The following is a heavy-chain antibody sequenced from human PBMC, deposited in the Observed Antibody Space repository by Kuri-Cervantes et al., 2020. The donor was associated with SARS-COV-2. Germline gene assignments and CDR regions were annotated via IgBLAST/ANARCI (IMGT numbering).Heavy chain of an antibody. CDR1: GYTFTGYY. D-gene: IGHD3-3*01. Sequence: SVKVSCKASGYTFTGYYMHWVRQAPGQGLEWMGWINPIFGTANYAQKFQGRVTITADESTSTAYMELSSLRSEDTAVYYCARDRLGVYDFCSLWFDPWGQGTLVTVSS. CDR3: ARDRLGVYDFCSLWFDP. J-gene: IGHJ5*02. V-gene: IGHV1-69*13. CDR2: INPIFGTA.